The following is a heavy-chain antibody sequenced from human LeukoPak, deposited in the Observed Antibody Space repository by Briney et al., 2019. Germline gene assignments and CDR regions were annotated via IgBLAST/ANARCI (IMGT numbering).Heavy chain of an antibody. D-gene: IGHD3-16*01. CDR1: GFTVNYW. CDR2: MTHDGSDE. J-gene: IGHJ4*02. V-gene: IGHV3-7*01. Sequence: GGSLRLSCAASGFTVNYWMSWARQAPGKGLEWVATMTHDGSDEYYLDSVKGRFTISRDSAKNSIYLQMNSLRVEDTSTYYCAKGDLENWGQGTLVTVSS. CDR3: AKGDLEN.